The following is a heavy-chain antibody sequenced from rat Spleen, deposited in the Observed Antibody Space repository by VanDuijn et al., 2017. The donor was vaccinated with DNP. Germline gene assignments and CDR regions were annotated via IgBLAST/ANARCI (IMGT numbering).Heavy chain of an antibody. CDR3: TIAYNSGFVY. J-gene: IGHJ3*01. CDR1: GFTFNNYY. CDR2: ISYEGSTT. V-gene: IGHV5-22*01. D-gene: IGHD4-3*01. Sequence: EVQLVESGGGLVQPGRSMKLSCAASGFTFNNYYMAWVRQAPKKGLEWVASISYEGSTTYHGDSVKGRFTISRDNAKSTLYLQMDSLRSEDTATYYCTIAYNSGFVYWGQGTPVTVSS.